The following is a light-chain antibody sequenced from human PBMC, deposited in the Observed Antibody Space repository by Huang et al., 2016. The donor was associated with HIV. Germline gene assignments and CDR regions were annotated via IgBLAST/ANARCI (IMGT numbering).Light chain of an antibody. J-gene: IGKJ1*01. Sequence: DVVMTQAPLSLPVTLGQSASMFCKSSQSLVSSDGDTYLNWFQQRPSQAPRRLIYQVSNRDSGVPQRFSGSGSGTHFTLRIKTVEAEDVAIYYCMQGTHWPGTFGPGTKMDI. CDR3: MQGTHWPGT. V-gene: IGKV2-30*01. CDR2: QVS. CDR1: QSLVSSDGDTY.